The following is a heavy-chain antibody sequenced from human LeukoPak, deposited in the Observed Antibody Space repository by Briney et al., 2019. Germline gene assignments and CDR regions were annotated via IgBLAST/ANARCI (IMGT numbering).Heavy chain of an antibody. Sequence: GGSLRLSCEGSAFIFSGHWMNWVRQTPGKGLEWVASIKEDGSERQYVDSVKGRFTISRDDAKNSLFLQMNSLRDEDTAVYYCVRGGGASGSFCWGQGTLVTVSS. CDR2: IKEDGSER. D-gene: IGHD3-10*01. V-gene: IGHV3-7*01. CDR3: VRGGGASGSFC. J-gene: IGHJ4*02. CDR1: AFIFSGHW.